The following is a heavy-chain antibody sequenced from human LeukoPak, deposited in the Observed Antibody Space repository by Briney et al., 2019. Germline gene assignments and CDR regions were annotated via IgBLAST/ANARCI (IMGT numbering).Heavy chain of an antibody. CDR2: IRGTGGNA. J-gene: IGHJ4*02. V-gene: IGHV3-23*01. D-gene: IGHD3-22*01. CDR3: AKDRGGVIVVAAAY. CDR1: GFTFSTYA. Sequence: PGGSLRLSCAASGFTFSTYAMTWVRQAPGKGLEWVSSIRGTGGNAYYADSVKGRFTISRDNSKNTLYLQMNSLRAEDAAVYYCAKDRGGVIVVAAAYWGQGTLVTVSS.